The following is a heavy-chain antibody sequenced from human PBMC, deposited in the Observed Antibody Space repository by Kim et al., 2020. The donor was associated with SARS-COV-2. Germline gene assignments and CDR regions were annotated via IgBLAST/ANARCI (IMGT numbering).Heavy chain of an antibody. J-gene: IGHJ3*02. V-gene: IGHV3-21*01. CDR1: GFPLSSYS. CDR3: AREARRRGRDKESADAFDI. D-gene: IGHD1-26*01. CDR2: ISISSIYT. Sequence: GGSLRLSCAASGFPLSSYSMNWVRQAPGKGLEWVAGISISSIYTVYADSLKGRFTISRDNARDSLYLQMNSLRADDTALYYCAREARRRGRDKESADAFDIWGQGTLLIVSS.